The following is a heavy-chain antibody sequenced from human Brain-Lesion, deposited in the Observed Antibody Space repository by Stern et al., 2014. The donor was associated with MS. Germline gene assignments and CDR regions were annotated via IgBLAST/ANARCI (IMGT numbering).Heavy chain of an antibody. CDR1: GNSFTHCY. CDR2: INPNSGGT. CDR3: ARGGRYYADY. Sequence: QLAESGAEVKKPGASVRVSCEDSGNSFTHCYIHWVRQAPGQGLEWMGWINPNSGGTKFAQKFQGWVTITRDTSMTTAYMEVTSLTSDDTAVYYCARGGRYYADYWGQGTLVTVSS. D-gene: IGHD2-2*01. J-gene: IGHJ4*02. V-gene: IGHV1-2*04.